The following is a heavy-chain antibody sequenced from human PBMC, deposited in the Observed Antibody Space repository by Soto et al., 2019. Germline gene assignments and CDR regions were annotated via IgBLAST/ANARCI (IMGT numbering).Heavy chain of an antibody. V-gene: IGHV3-49*04. D-gene: IGHD3-22*01. CDR2: IRSKAYGGTT. CDR1: GFTFGGYA. CDR3: TRSPAYDSSGYYPGELYYFDY. J-gene: IGHJ4*02. Sequence: GGSLRLSCTASGFTFGGYAMSWVRQAPGKGLEWVGFIRSKAYGGTTEYAASVKGRFTSSRDDSKSIAYLQMNSLKTEDTAVYYCTRSPAYDSSGYYPGELYYFDYWGQGTLVTVSS.